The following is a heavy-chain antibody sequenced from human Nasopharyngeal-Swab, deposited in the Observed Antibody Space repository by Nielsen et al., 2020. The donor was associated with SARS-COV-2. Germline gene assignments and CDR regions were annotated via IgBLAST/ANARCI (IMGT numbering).Heavy chain of an antibody. D-gene: IGHD3-22*01. CDR2: IYYSGST. V-gene: IGHV4-59*01. CDR3: ARGRYEYYYDSSGYYSDCYYMDV. Sequence: SETLSLTCTVSGGSISRYYWSWIRQPPGKGLEWIGYIYYSGSTNSNPSLKSRVTISVDTSKNQLSLKLSSVTAADTAVYYCARGRYEYYYDSSGYYSDCYYMDVWGKGTTVTVSS. CDR1: GGSISRYY. J-gene: IGHJ6*03.